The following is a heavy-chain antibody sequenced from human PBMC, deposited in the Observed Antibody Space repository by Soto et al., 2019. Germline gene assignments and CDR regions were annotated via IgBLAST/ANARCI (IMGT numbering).Heavy chain of an antibody. Sequence: ASVKVSCKASGYTFSSYYMNWVRQAPGQGLEWLGIINPSGGYTTYAQRFLGRVTMTSDTSTSTVHMGLGSLTSEDTAVYYCARDLDFGYYDSSPGGNWFDPWGQGTPVTVSS. CDR2: INPSGGYT. V-gene: IGHV1-46*01. J-gene: IGHJ5*02. CDR3: ARDLDFGYYDSSPGGNWFDP. D-gene: IGHD3-22*01. CDR1: GYTFSSYY.